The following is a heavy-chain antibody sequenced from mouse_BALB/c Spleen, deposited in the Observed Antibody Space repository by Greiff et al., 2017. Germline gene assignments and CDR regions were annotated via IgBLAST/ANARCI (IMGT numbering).Heavy chain of an antibody. V-gene: IGHV3-5*02. Sequence: EVQLQESGPGLVKPSQTVSLTCTVTGISITTGNYRWSWIRQFPGNKLEWIGYIYYSGTITYNPSLTSRTTITRDTSKNQFFLEMNSLTAEDTATYYCARERGLGMDYWGQGTSVTVSS. J-gene: IGHJ4*01. CDR2: IYYSGTI. D-gene: IGHD3-1*01. CDR1: GISITTGNYR. CDR3: ARERGLGMDY.